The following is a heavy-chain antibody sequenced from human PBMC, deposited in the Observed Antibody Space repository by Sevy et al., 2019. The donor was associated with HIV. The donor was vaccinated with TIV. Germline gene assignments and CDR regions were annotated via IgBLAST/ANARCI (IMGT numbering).Heavy chain of an antibody. D-gene: IGHD3-10*01. CDR3: ARASDPTVGAYFDY. J-gene: IGHJ4*02. V-gene: IGHV1-2*06. CDR1: GYTFTAYF. Sequence: ASVKVSCKTSGYTFTAYFLHWVRQAPGQGLEWMGRISPNSGATNYAQKFQGRVTMTRDTSSSTAYMEVTRLKSDDTALYYCARASDPTVGAYFDYWGQGTLVTDSS. CDR2: ISPNSGAT.